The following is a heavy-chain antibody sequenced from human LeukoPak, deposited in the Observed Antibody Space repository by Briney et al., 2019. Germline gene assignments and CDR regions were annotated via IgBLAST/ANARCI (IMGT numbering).Heavy chain of an antibody. D-gene: IGHD3-10*01. Sequence: PGRSLRLSCAASGFTFDDYAMHWVRQAPGKGLEWVSGISWNSGSIGYADSVKGRFTISRDNAKNSLYLQMNSLRAEDTAVYYCAKDLGLYYYGSGSYSDWGQGTLVTVSS. V-gene: IGHV3-9*01. CDR1: GFTFDDYA. CDR2: ISWNSGSI. CDR3: AKDLGLYYYGSGSYSD. J-gene: IGHJ4*02.